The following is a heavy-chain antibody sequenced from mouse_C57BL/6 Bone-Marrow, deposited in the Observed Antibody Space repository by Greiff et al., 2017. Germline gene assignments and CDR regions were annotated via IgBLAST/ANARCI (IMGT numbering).Heavy chain of an antibody. V-gene: IGHV2-2*01. CDR3: ARNVYYGYDEGTWFAY. J-gene: IGHJ3*01. D-gene: IGHD2-2*01. CDR1: GFSLTSYG. Sequence: QVQLQQPGPGLVQPSQSLSITCTVSGFSLTSYGVHWVRQSPGKGLEWLGVLWSGGSTDYNAAFISSLSISKDNSKSQVFFKMNSLQADDTAIYYCARNVYYGYDEGTWFAYWGQGTLVTVSA. CDR2: LWSGGST.